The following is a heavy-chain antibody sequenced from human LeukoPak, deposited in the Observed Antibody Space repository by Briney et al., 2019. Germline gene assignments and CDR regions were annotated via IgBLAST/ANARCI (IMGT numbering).Heavy chain of an antibody. CDR2: IIPIFGTA. D-gene: IGHD5-12*01. Sequence: ASVKVSCKASGGTFSSYAICWVRQAPGQGLEWMGGIIPIFGTANYAQKFQGRVTITTDESTSTAYMELSSLRSEDTAVYYCARSVDTISWFDPWGQGTLVTVSS. CDR3: ARSVDTISWFDP. J-gene: IGHJ5*02. V-gene: IGHV1-69*05. CDR1: GGTFSSYA.